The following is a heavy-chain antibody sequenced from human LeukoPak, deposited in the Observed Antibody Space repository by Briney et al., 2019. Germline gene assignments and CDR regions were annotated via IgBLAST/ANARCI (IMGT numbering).Heavy chain of an antibody. CDR2: IIPIFGTA. CDR3: ARDSGAYSSLNYGMDV. J-gene: IGHJ6*02. D-gene: IGHD4-11*01. Sequence: SVTVSCTASGGTFSSYAISWVRQAPGQGLEWMGGIIPIFGTANYAQKFQGRVTITADESTSTAYMELSSLRSEDTAVYYCARDSGAYSSLNYGMDVWGQGTTVTVSS. V-gene: IGHV1-69*13. CDR1: GGTFSSYA.